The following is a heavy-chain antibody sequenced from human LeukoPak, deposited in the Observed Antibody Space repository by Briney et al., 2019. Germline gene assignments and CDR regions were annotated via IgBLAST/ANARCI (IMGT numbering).Heavy chain of an antibody. Sequence: GGSLRLSCVPSGSTFSSYWMNCVRQAPGKGLEWVAIIKPDGSEKFYADSVRGRFTISRDNAKNSLYLQMNSLRADDTAVYYCARGGSWSWDNWGQGTLVTVSS. CDR1: GSTFSSYW. CDR2: IKPDGSEK. V-gene: IGHV3-7*01. D-gene: IGHD2-8*02. CDR3: ARGGSWSWDN. J-gene: IGHJ4*02.